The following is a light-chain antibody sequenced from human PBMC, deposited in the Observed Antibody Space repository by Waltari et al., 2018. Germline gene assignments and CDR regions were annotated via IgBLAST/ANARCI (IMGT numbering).Light chain of an antibody. CDR2: KDT. CDR1: VLSDKY. J-gene: IGLJ2*01. Sequence: YDLAQPFSVSVSPGQTATITCSGDVLSDKYVRWFQQRPGQAPTLILYKDTERPSGTPERFSGSSSGSTVTLTIRGALLEDEADYHCHAAADNNWFFGGGTKLTVL. CDR3: HAAADNNWF. V-gene: IGLV3-27*01.